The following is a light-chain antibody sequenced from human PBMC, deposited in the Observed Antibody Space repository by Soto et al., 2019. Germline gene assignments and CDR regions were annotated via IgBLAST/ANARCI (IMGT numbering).Light chain of an antibody. CDR3: QQRGT. V-gene: IGKV3-20*01. Sequence: EIVLTQSPGTLSLSPGERATLSCRASQSASSNHLAWYQQKPGQAPRLLIYGASSRATGIPDRFSGSGSGTDFTLTISSLEPEDFAVYYCQQRGTFGGGTKVDIK. J-gene: IGKJ4*01. CDR1: QSASSNH. CDR2: GAS.